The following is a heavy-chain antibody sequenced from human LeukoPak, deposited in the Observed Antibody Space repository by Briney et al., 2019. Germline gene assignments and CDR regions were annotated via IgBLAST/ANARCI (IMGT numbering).Heavy chain of an antibody. CDR3: VRDWNGDSFDY. V-gene: IGHV4-61*02. Sequence: SQTLSLTCIVSGDSVSSGTYYWTWLRQPAGKGLDWIGRIHTSGNTNYSPSLTSRVPISRATSKNQSSLRMTSVTAADTAVYYCVRDWNGDSFDYWGQGTLVTVSS. CDR1: GDSVSSGTYY. J-gene: IGHJ4*02. CDR2: IHTSGNT. D-gene: IGHD4-17*01.